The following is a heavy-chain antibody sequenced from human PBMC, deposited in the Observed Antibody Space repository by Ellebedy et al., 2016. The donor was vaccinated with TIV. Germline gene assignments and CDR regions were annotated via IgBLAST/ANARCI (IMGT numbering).Heavy chain of an antibody. V-gene: IGHV3-7*01. CDR1: GFTFNSYW. CDR3: ATDGSYGDYRSPTHAFVM. CDR2: INQDGSGK. D-gene: IGHD4-17*01. J-gene: IGHJ3*02. Sequence: GGSLRLSCAASGFTFNSYWMTWVRQAPGKGLEWVANINQDGSGKYYVDSLRGRFTISRDNAKNSLYLQMNSLRGEDTAVYYCATDGSYGDYRSPTHAFVMWGQGTLVTVSS.